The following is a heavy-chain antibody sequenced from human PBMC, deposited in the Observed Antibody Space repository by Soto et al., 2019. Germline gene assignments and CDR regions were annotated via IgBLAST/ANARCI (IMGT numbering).Heavy chain of an antibody. D-gene: IGHD6-13*01. V-gene: IGHV4-39*01. Sequence: PSETLSLTCAVSGGSISSSSYYWGWIRQPPGKGLEWIGSIYYSGSTYYNPSLKSRVTISVDTSKNQFSLKVSSVTAADTAVYYCRRSSRYSTDVWGQGTTVTVPS. CDR3: RRSSRYSTDV. CDR2: IYYSGST. CDR1: GGSISSSSYY. J-gene: IGHJ6*02.